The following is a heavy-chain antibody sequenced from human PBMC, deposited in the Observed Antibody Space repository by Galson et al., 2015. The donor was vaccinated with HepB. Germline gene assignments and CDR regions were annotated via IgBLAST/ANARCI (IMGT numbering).Heavy chain of an antibody. CDR3: ARSRGGDYYYGTDA. V-gene: IGHV2-70*11. CDR1: GFSLRTSGMC. Sequence: PALVKPTQTLTLTCTFSGFSLRTSGMCVNWIRQPPGKALEWLARFDWDDDKHYSTSLKTRLTISKDTSKNQVVLTMTNMDPVYTGTYFCARSRGGDYYYGTDACGQGTTVTASS. CDR2: FDWDDDK. D-gene: IGHD3-10*01. J-gene: IGHJ6*02.